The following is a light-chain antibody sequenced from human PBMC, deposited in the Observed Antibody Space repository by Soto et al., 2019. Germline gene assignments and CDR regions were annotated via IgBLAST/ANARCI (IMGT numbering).Light chain of an antibody. Sequence: EIVLTQSPATLSLSPGERATLSCRASQSVSSYLAWYQQKPGQAPRLLIYDASNRATGIPARFSGSGSGTDFTLTISSLEPEDFAVYYCQQYSDWPPWNFGQGTKVDIK. V-gene: IGKV3-11*01. J-gene: IGKJ1*01. CDR3: QQYSDWPPWN. CDR1: QSVSSY. CDR2: DAS.